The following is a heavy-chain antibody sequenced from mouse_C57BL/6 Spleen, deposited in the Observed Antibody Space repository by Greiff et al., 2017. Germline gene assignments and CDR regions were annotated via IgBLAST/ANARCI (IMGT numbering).Heavy chain of an antibody. CDR3: ARRSSSAWFAC. V-gene: IGHV3-6*01. D-gene: IGHD1-1*01. CDR2: ISYDGSN. Sequence: EVKLQESGPGLVKPSQSLSLTCSVTGYSITSGYYWNWIRQFPGNKLEWMGYISYDGSNNYNPSLKNRISITRDTSKNQFFLKLNSVTTEDTATYYCARRSSSAWFACWGQGTLVTVSA. CDR1: GYSITSGYY. J-gene: IGHJ3*01.